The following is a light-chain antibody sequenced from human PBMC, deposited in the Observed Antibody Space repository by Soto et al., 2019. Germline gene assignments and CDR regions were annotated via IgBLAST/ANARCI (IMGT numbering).Light chain of an antibody. Sequence: QSLLTQPASVSGSPVQSIAISCTGTRRDVCAYNYVSWYQQHPGKAPKLMISEVTNRPSGVSDRFSGSKSGNTASLTISGLQAEDEADYYCGSFTRRXTFVVGTGTKVXV. J-gene: IGLJ1*01. CDR2: EVT. CDR1: RRDVCAYNY. V-gene: IGLV2-14*01. CDR3: GSFTRRXTFV.